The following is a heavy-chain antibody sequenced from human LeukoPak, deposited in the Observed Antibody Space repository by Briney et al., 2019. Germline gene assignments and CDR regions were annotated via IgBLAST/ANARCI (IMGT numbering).Heavy chain of an antibody. CDR3: VRVGTDSIGSYPDY. Sequence: SCKASGYTFTSYYMHWVRQAPGQGLDWVAVIWSDGSKKYHADSVKGRFTISRDNTKNMLYLQMNSLRAEDTAIYYCVRVGTDSIGSYPDYWGQGTLVTVTS. V-gene: IGHV3-33*01. D-gene: IGHD3-22*01. J-gene: IGHJ4*02. CDR1: GYTFTSYY. CDR2: IWSDGSKK.